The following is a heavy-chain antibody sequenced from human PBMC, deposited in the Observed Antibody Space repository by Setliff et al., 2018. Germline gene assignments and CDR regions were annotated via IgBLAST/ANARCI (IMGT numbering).Heavy chain of an antibody. D-gene: IGHD3-10*01. CDR2: IYVYGSGIT. J-gene: IGHJ4*02. CDR3: AASRAYTGAVEEWFLPKTFDF. V-gene: IGHV4-61*09. Sequence: ASETLSLTCTVSGDSISSASYYWSWIRQTAGRGLEWLGHIYVYGSGITNYNPSLKGRVTISVGTSQNQFSLKLSSVTAADAALYYCAASRAYTGAVEEWFLPKTFDFWGQGSPVTVSS. CDR1: GDSISSASYY.